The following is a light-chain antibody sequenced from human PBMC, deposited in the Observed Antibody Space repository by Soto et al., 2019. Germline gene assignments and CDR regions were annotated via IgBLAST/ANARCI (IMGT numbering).Light chain of an antibody. V-gene: IGKV1-27*01. CDR3: QKYNCAPFT. CDR1: QGISNY. J-gene: IGKJ3*01. CDR2: AAS. Sequence: DIQMTQSPSSLSASVGDRVTITCRASQGISNYLAWYQQKPGKVLKLLIYAASTLQSGVPSRFSVSGFVSDFTLTIRTLLPEDVLNYYCQKYNCAPFTLGPGTKVDIK.